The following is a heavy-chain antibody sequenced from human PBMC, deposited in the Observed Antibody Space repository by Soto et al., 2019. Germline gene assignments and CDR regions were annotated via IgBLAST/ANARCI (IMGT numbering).Heavy chain of an antibody. CDR1: GFTFSDYY. Sequence: GGSLRLSCAASGFTFSDYYMSWIRQAPGKGLEWVSYISSSGSTIYYADSVKGRFTISRDNAKNSLYLQMNSLRAEDTAVYYCAREPLNYYGSGSYLDVWGQGTTVTVSS. CDR3: AREPLNYYGSGSYLDV. D-gene: IGHD3-10*01. V-gene: IGHV3-11*01. CDR2: ISSSGSTI. J-gene: IGHJ6*02.